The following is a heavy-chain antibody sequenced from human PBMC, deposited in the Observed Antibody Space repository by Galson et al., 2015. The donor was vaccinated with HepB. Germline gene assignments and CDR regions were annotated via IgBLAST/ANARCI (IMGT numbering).Heavy chain of an antibody. CDR1: GGTFSSYA. D-gene: IGHD3-22*01. Sequence: SVKVSCRASGGTFSSYAISWVRQAPGQGLEWMGGIIPIFGTANYAQKFQGRVTMTRDTSIRTAYMELSRLRSDDTAVYYCARVRTESRILVASSYYFDYWGQGTLVTVSS. V-gene: IGHV1-69*05. CDR3: ARVRTESRILVASSYYFDY. CDR2: IIPIFGTA. J-gene: IGHJ4*02.